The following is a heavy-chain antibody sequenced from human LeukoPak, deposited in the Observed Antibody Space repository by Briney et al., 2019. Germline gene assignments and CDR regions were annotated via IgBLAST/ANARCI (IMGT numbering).Heavy chain of an antibody. CDR3: AKIGNGIAVAGPFDY. D-gene: IGHD6-19*01. J-gene: IGHJ4*02. Sequence: PGGSLRLSCAASGFTFSSYAMSWVRQAPGKGLEWVSAISGSGGSTYYADSVKGRFTIPRDNSKNTLYLQMNSLRAEDTAVYYCAKIGNGIAVAGPFDYWGQGTLVTVSS. V-gene: IGHV3-23*01. CDR1: GFTFSSYA. CDR2: ISGSGGST.